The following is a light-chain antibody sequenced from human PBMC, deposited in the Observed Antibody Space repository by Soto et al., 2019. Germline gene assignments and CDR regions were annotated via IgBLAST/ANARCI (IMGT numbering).Light chain of an antibody. CDR3: MQGTHWPPMYT. V-gene: IGKV2-30*01. CDR2: KVS. CDR1: QSLVYSDGNTY. Sequence: DVVMTQSPLSLPVTLGQPASISCRSSQSLVYSDGNTYLNWFQQRPGQSPRRLIYKVSNRDSGVPDRFSGSGSGTDFTLKISRVEAEDVGVYYCMQGTHWPPMYTFGQGTKVDTK. J-gene: IGKJ2*01.